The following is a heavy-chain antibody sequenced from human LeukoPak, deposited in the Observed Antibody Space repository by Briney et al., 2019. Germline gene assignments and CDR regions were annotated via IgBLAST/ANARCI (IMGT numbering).Heavy chain of an antibody. CDR3: ARVAFVSSAYYPDWYFDL. D-gene: IGHD3-22*01. V-gene: IGHV4-59*01. CDR1: GGSISSYY. CDR2: IYYSGST. Sequence: SETLSPTCTVSGGSISSYYWSWIRQPPGKGLEWIGYIYYSGSTNYNPSLKSRVTISVDTSKNQFSLKLSSVTAADTAVYYCARVAFVSSAYYPDWYFDLWGRGALVTVSS. J-gene: IGHJ2*01.